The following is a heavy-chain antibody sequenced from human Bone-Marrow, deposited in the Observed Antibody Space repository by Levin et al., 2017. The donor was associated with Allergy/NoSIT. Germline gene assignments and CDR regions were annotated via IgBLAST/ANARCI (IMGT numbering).Heavy chain of an antibody. J-gene: IGHJ3*02. D-gene: IGHD5-24*01. V-gene: IGHV4-61*01. Sequence: PSQTLSLTCTVSGGSVSSGSYYWSWIRQPPGKGLEWIGYIYYSGSTNYNPSLKSRVTISVDTSKNQFSLKLSSVTAADTAVYYCAREDVEMDRDAFDIWGQGTMVTVSS. CDR1: GGSVSSGSYY. CDR2: IYYSGST. CDR3: AREDVEMDRDAFDI.